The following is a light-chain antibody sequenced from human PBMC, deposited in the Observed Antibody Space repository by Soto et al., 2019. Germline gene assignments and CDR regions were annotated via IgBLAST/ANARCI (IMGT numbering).Light chain of an antibody. V-gene: IGKV1-6*01. Sequence: AIQMTQSPSSLSASVGDRVTITCRASQDIRHELGWFQQKPGKAPKLLINTASTLQSEVSSRFSGSGSGPDFALTISSLQHEDFATYYCLQDYIYPWTFGQGTKVEIK. CDR2: TAS. CDR1: QDIRHE. CDR3: LQDYIYPWT. J-gene: IGKJ1*01.